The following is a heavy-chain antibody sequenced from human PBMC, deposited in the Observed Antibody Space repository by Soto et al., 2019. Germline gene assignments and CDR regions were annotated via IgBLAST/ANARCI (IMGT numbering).Heavy chain of an antibody. V-gene: IGHV5-51*01. Sequence: PGESLKISCKGSGYNFAGYWIAWVRQMPGKGLELMGIIYPSDSDTRYRPSFQGQVTISADKSISSAYLQWSSLRASDTAMYYCAGGGVSTRTFDYWGQGTTVTVSS. J-gene: IGHJ4*02. D-gene: IGHD3-3*01. CDR1: GYNFAGYW. CDR3: AGGGVSTRTFDY. CDR2: IYPSDSDT.